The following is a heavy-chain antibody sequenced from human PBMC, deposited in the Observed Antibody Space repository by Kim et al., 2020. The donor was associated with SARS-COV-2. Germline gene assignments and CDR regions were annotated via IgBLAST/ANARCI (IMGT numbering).Heavy chain of an antibody. CDR2: IRQDGNEK. CDR1: GFTFSSSW. Sequence: GGSLRLSCLASGFTFSSSWMSWVRQAPGKGLEWVANIRQDGNEKNYVDSVKGRFTISRDNTKNSLYLQMNSLRAEDTAVYYCGRDSPIVGATGCGDYWGQGTLVTVSS. CDR3: GRDSPIVGATGCGDY. D-gene: IGHD1-26*01. V-gene: IGHV3-7*01. J-gene: IGHJ4*02.